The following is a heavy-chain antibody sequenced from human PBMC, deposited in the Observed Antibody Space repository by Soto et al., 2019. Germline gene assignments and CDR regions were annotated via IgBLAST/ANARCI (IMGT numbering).Heavy chain of an antibody. CDR2: IIPILGIA. CDR3: AREVRNWFDP. J-gene: IGHJ5*02. D-gene: IGHD3-10*01. V-gene: IGHV1-69*08. CDR1: GGTFSSYT. Sequence: QVQLVQSGAEVKKPGSSVKVSCKASGGTFSSYTISWVRQAPGQGLEWMGRIIPILGIANYAQMFQGRVTITGDKSTSTAYMELSRPRSEDTAVYYCAREVRNWFDPWGQGTLVTVSS.